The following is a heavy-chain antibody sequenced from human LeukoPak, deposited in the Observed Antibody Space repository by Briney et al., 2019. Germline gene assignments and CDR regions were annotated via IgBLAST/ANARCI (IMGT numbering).Heavy chain of an antibody. D-gene: IGHD6-19*01. CDR3: ARDRVAVAGDDSDY. Sequence: GGSLRLSCAASGFTFSSYGMHWVRQAPGKGLEWVAVIWYDGSNKYYADSVKGRFTISRDNSKNTLYLQMNSLRAEDTAVYYCARDRVAVAGDDSDYWGQGTLVTVSS. J-gene: IGHJ4*02. V-gene: IGHV3-33*01. CDR1: GFTFSSYG. CDR2: IWYDGSNK.